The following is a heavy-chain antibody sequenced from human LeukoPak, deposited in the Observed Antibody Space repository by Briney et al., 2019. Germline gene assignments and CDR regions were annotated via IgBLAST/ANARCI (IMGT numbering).Heavy chain of an antibody. J-gene: IGHJ4*02. CDR3: AKIGRGYSNFFDD. V-gene: IGHV3-48*03. CDR2: ISSSGGSM. Sequence: GGSLRLSCAASGFIFSSYEMNWVRQAPGKGLEWLSYISSSGGSMYYADSVKGRFTISRDNAKNSLYLQMNSLRAEDTAVYYCAKIGRGYSNFFDDWGQGTLVTVSS. CDR1: GFIFSSYE. D-gene: IGHD3-3*01.